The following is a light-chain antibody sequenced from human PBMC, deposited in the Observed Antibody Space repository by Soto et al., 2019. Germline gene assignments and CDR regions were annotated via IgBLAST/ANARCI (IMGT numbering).Light chain of an antibody. CDR3: QQYHSDPIT. Sequence: EIVLTQSPGTLSLSPGERATLSCRASQSVTSGYLAWYQQKPGQAPRVLIFGASSRATGIPDRFIGSGSGTDFTLTISRLQAEDVAVYYCQQYHSDPITFGQGTRLE. J-gene: IGKJ5*01. CDR2: GAS. CDR1: QSVTSGY. V-gene: IGKV3-20*01.